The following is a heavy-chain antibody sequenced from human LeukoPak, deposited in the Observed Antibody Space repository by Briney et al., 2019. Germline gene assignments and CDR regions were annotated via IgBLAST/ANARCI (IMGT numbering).Heavy chain of an antibody. CDR2: ISAYNGNT. J-gene: IGHJ6*03. CDR1: GYTFTSYG. V-gene: IGHV1-18*01. CDR3: ARVHILTGYYINYYYYMDV. Sequence: GASVKVSCKASGYTFTSYGISWVRQAPGQGLEWMGWISAYNGNTNYAQKLQGRVTMTTDTSTSTAYMELRSLRSDDTAVYYCARVHILTGYYINYYYYMDVWGKGTTVTASS. D-gene: IGHD3-9*01.